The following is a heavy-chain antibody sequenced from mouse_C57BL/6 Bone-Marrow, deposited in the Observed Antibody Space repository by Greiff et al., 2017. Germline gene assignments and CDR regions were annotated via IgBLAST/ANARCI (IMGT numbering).Heavy chain of an antibody. CDR3: ARKGVTTRDWFAY. Sequence: QVQLQQSGAELARPGASVKLSCKASGYTFTSYGISWVKQRTGQGLEWIGEIYPRSGNTYYNEKFKGKATLTADKSSSTAYMELRSLTSEDSAVYFCARKGVTTRDWFAYWGQGTLVTVSA. CDR1: GYTFTSYG. CDR2: IYPRSGNT. D-gene: IGHD2-2*01. J-gene: IGHJ3*01. V-gene: IGHV1-81*01.